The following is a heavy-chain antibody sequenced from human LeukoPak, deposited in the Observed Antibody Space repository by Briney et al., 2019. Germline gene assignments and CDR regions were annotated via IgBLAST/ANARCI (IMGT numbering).Heavy chain of an antibody. J-gene: IGHJ3*02. V-gene: IGHV4-31*03. D-gene: IGHD2-15*01. Sequence: PSETLSLTCTVSGGSISSGGYYWSWIRQHPGKGLEWIVYIYYSGSTYYNPSLKSRVTISVDTSKNQFSLKLSSVTAADTAVYYCARVKQGYCSGGSCYSMAFDIWGQGTMVTVSS. CDR1: GGSISSGGYY. CDR3: ARVKQGYCSGGSCYSMAFDI. CDR2: IYYSGST.